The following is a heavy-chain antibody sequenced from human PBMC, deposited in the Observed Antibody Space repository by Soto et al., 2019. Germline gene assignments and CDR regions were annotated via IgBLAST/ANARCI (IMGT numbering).Heavy chain of an antibody. D-gene: IGHD5-18*01. V-gene: IGHV1-69*01. CDR1: GGTFSSFL. CDR2: IIPVFGRA. J-gene: IGHJ6*02. CDR3: ILDCTSMSCYGYLGVDV. Sequence: QVQLIQSGAEVKTPGSSVKVSCKASGGTFSSFLMGWVRQAPGQGLEGWGGIIPVFGRATYSQKFQGRVTITADDSTSTVYMELSGLKSEDTAVYYCILDCTSMSCYGYLGVDVWGQGTTVTVSS.